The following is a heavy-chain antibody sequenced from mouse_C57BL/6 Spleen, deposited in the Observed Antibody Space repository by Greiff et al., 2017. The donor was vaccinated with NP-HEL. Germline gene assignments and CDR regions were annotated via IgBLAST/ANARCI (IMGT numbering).Heavy chain of an antibody. CDR1: GYTFTNYW. V-gene: IGHV1-63*01. Sequence: QVQLQQSGAELVRPGTSVKMSCKASGYTFTNYWIGWAKQRPGHGLEWIGDIYPGGGYTNYNEKFKGKATLTADKSSSTAYMQFSSLTSEDSAIYYCARGGQLRLQGFDYWGQGTTLTVSS. CDR3: ARGGQLRLQGFDY. CDR2: IYPGGGYT. D-gene: IGHD3-2*02. J-gene: IGHJ2*01.